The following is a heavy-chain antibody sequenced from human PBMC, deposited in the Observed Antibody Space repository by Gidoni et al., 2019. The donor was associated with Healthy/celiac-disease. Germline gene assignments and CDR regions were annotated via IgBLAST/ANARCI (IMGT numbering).Heavy chain of an antibody. CDR2: IYPGDSET. D-gene: IGHD2-2*01. Sequence: EVQLVQSGAEVKKPGESMKISCKGSGYSFTSYWIGWLRQMPGKGLEWVAMIYPGDSETRYSPSFHGHVTITADKYISTASLQWKSLNDSDTDMSYCARHRTYKPLFRKGLRGTQKWYIDFWSQGTPVTVSS. V-gene: IGHV5-51*01. CDR1: GYSFTSYW. J-gene: IGHJ4*02. CDR3: ARHRTYKPLFRKGLRGTQKWYIDF.